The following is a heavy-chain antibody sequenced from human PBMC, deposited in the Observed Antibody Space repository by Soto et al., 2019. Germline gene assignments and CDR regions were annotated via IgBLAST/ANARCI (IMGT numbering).Heavy chain of an antibody. V-gene: IGHV2-5*02. D-gene: IGHD5-18*01. CDR3: AHQMNNYGYNSPHFDQ. Sequence: QITLKESGPTLVKPTQTLPLTCTFSGFSLTTSGVGVGWIRQPPGKALELVEVIYWDDDKRYSPSLKRRLTITKNTSKNQVILTMTHMAPVDTGTYYCAHQMNNYGYNSPHFDQWGQGTLVTVSS. CDR1: GFSLTTSGVG. J-gene: IGHJ4*02. CDR2: IYWDDDK.